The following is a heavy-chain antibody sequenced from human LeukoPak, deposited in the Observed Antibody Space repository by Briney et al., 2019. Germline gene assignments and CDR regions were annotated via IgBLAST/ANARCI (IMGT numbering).Heavy chain of an antibody. D-gene: IGHD2-15*01. J-gene: IGHJ6*04. Sequence: PGRSLRLSCTTSGFTFGDYAMSWVRQAPGKGLEWVGFIRSKAYGGTTEYAASVKGRFTISRDDSKSIAYLQMHSLKTEDTAVYYCTRVPATAISTTHVDVWGKGTTVTVSS. CDR3: TRVPATAISTTHVDV. V-gene: IGHV3-49*04. CDR2: IRSKAYGGTT. CDR1: GFTFGDYA.